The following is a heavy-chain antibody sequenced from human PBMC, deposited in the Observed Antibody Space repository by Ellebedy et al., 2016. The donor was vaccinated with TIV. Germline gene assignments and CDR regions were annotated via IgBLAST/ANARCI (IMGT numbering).Heavy chain of an antibody. Sequence: AASVKVSCKASGYTFTNYYMHWVRQAPGQGLEWMGGIIPIFGTANYAQKLQGRVTMTTDTSTSTAYMELRSLRSDDTAVYYCARSYYGSGLLDYWGQGTLVTVSS. J-gene: IGHJ4*02. V-gene: IGHV1-18*04. CDR3: ARSYYGSGLLDY. D-gene: IGHD3-10*01. CDR2: IIPIFGTA. CDR1: GYTFTNYY.